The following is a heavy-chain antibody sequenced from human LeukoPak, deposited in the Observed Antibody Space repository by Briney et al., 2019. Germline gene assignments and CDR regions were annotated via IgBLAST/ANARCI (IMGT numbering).Heavy chain of an antibody. J-gene: IGHJ6*03. Sequence: GGSLRLSCAASGFTFSSYAMGWVRQAPGKGLEWVSAISGSGGSTYYADSVKGRFTISRDNSKNTLYLQMNSLRAEDTAVYYCAKDLSENKDSSSSYMDVWGKGTTVTVSS. CDR1: GFTFSSYA. V-gene: IGHV3-23*01. CDR3: AKDLSENKDSSSSYMDV. CDR2: ISGSGGST. D-gene: IGHD6-6*01.